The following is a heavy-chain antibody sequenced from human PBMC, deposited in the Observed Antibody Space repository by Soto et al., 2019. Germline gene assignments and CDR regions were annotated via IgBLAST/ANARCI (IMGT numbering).Heavy chain of an antibody. CDR1: GSSISSDY. V-gene: IGHV4-59*01. Sequence: SETLSLTCTVSGSSISSDYWTWIRQSPGKGLEWIGYIHYSGSTNYNPSLKSRITISIDTSKNHFSLKLTSVTAADTAVYYCGKGAYDIVTGWGGPYGMDVWGQGTTVTVSS. CDR2: IHYSGST. D-gene: IGHD3-9*01. J-gene: IGHJ6*02. CDR3: GKGAYDIVTGWGGPYGMDV.